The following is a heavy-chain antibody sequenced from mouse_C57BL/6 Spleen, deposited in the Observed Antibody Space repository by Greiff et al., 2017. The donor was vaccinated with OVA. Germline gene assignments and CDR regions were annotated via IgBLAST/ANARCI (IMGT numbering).Heavy chain of an antibody. Sequence: VKLMESGAELVRPGASVTLSCKASGYTFTDYEMHWVKQTPVHGLEWIGAIDPETGGTAYNQKFKGKAILTADKSSSTAYMELRSLTSEDSAVYYCTRYDYSNHGGFAYWGQGTLVTVSA. D-gene: IGHD2-5*01. CDR1: GYTFTDYE. J-gene: IGHJ3*01. CDR3: TRYDYSNHGGFAY. V-gene: IGHV1-15*01. CDR2: IDPETGGT.